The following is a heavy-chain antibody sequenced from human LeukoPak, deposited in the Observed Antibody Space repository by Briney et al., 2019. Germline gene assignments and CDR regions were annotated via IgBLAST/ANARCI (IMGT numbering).Heavy chain of an antibody. Sequence: GGSLRLSCAASGFTVSSAYMSWVRQAPGKGPAWVSVIYGDGTTYDADSVKGRFSISRDNSENTVFLQMHSLRAEDTAMYYCARGGVRHYWGQGTLVTASS. CDR2: IYGDGTT. J-gene: IGHJ4*02. CDR3: ARGGVRHY. D-gene: IGHD2-8*02. CDR1: GFTVSSAY. V-gene: IGHV3-53*01.